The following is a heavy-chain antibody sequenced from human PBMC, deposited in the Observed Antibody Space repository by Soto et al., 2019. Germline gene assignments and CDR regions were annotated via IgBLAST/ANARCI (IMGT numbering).Heavy chain of an antibody. CDR3: ARDPPINYCYDTSGDFDN. D-gene: IGHD3-22*01. V-gene: IGHV3-30-3*01. Sequence: PGGSLRLSCAASGFTFSSYAMHWVRQAPGKGLEWVAVISYDGSNKYYADSVKGRFTISRDNSKNTLYLQMNSLRAEDTAVYYCARDPPINYCYDTSGDFDNWGQGTLVTVSS. J-gene: IGHJ4*02. CDR2: ISYDGSNK. CDR1: GFTFSSYA.